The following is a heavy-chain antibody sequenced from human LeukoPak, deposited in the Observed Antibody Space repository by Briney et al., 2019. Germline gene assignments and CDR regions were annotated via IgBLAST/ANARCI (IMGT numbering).Heavy chain of an antibody. Sequence: AGSLRLSCAVSGFTFGSYWMHWVRQAPGKGLVWVSSIKSDGSSTTYADSVKGRFTISRDNADNTLYLLMNSLRVETTAVYYCARISTMIRHYWGQGTLVTVSS. V-gene: IGHV3-74*03. D-gene: IGHD3-10*01. J-gene: IGHJ4*02. CDR3: ARISTMIRHY. CDR1: GFTFGSYW. CDR2: IKSDGSST.